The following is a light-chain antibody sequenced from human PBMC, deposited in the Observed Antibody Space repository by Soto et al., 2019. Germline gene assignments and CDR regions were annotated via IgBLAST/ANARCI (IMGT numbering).Light chain of an antibody. Sequence: IVMTRSPTTLSVVTGGRATRSCRASQSVSSNLAWYQHKPGQAPRLLIYGASSRAAGIPDRFSGSGSGTDFTLSLSSLEPEDFAVYYCHQRSNWPQITFGQGTRLEI. J-gene: IGKJ5*01. CDR1: QSVSSN. V-gene: IGKV3-11*01. CDR2: GAS. CDR3: HQRSNWPQIT.